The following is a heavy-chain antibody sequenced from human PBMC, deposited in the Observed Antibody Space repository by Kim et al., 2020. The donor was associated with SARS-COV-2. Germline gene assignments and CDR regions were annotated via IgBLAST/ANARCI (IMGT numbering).Heavy chain of an antibody. V-gene: IGHV1-69*06. J-gene: IGHJ3*02. CDR1: GDTFSNSG. D-gene: IGHD5-12*01. CDR3: ARDVRDEEPQPGWLQLEGAFEI. CDR2: IIPIFGTA. Sequence: SVKVSCKASGDTFSNSGFNWVRQAPGQGLEWMGGIIPIFGTANYAQKFQGRVTITADKSTRTAYMELSSLRSEDTAVYYCARDVRDEEPQPGWLQLEGAFEIWGQGTMVTVSS.